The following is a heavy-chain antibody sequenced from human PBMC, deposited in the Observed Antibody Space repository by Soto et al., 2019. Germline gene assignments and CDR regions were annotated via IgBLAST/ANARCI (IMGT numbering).Heavy chain of an antibody. V-gene: IGHV4-38-2*02. CDR1: GYSIRSGSY. CDR2: IYHGGTT. D-gene: IGHD6-19*01. CDR3: TRVHVMVVAGSTFDY. J-gene: IGHJ4*01. Sequence: SKALSLTGTGSGYSIRSGSYWAWIRQPPGKGPEWIASIYHGGTTFYNPSLKSRITISVDTSNNQFSLKLTSVTAADTAVYYCTRVHVMVVAGSTFDYWGHGTLVTVSS.